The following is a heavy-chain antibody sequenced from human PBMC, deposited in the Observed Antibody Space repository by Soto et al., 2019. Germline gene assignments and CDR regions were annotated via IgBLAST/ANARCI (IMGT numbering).Heavy chain of an antibody. CDR2: IYYSGST. CDR3: ARESMVRGVIGYYYGMDV. D-gene: IGHD3-10*01. CDR1: GGSISSGDYY. J-gene: IGHJ6*02. Sequence: SETLSLTCTVSGGSISSGDYYWSWIRQPPGKGLEWIGYIYYSGSTYYNPSLKSRVTISVDTSKNQFSLKLSSVTAADTAVYYCARESMVRGVIGYYYGMDVWGQGTTVTV. V-gene: IGHV4-30-4*01.